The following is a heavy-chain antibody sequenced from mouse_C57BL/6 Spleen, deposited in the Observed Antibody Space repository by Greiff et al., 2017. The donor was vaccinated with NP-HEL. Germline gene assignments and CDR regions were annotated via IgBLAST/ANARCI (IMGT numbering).Heavy chain of an antibody. CDR1: GYTFTSYW. J-gene: IGHJ2*01. CDR3: ARTGYYYGSSPYYFDY. V-gene: IGHV1-50*01. Sequence: QVQLQQPGAELVKPGASVKLSCKASGYTFTSYWMQWVKQRPGQGLEWIGEIDPSDSYTNYNQKFKGKATLTVDTSSSTAYMQLSSLTSEDSAVYYCARTGYYYGSSPYYFDYWGQGTTLTVSS. D-gene: IGHD1-1*01. CDR2: IDPSDSYT.